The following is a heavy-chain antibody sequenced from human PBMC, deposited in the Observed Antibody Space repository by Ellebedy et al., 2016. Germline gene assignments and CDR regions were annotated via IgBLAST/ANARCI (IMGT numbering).Heavy chain of an antibody. Sequence: GESLKISXAASGFTFSSYSMNWVRQAPGKGLEWVSSISSSSSYIYYADSVKGRFTISRDNSKNTLYLQMNSLRAEDTAVYYCAKTYRYYYYMDVWGKGTTVTVSS. CDR1: GFTFSSYS. V-gene: IGHV3-21*01. D-gene: IGHD2-2*01. CDR2: ISSSSSYI. CDR3: AKTYRYYYYMDV. J-gene: IGHJ6*03.